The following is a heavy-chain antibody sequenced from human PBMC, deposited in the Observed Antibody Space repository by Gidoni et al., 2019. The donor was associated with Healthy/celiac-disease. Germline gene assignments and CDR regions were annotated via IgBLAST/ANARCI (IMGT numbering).Heavy chain of an antibody. CDR2: IWYDGSNK. J-gene: IGHJ4*02. V-gene: IGHV3-33*01. CDR3: ARDWGSLGYSSSWIY. CDR1: GFTFSSYG. Sequence: QVQLVESGGGVVQPGMSLRLSCAASGFTFSSYGMHWVRQAPGKVLEWVAVIWYDGSNKYYAESVKGRFTISRDNSKNTLYLQMNSLRAEDTAVYYCARDWGSLGYSSSWIYWGQGTLVTVSS. D-gene: IGHD6-13*01.